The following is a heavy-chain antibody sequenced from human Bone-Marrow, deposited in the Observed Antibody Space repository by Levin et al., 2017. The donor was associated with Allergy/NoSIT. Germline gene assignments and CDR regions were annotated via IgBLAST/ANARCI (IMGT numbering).Heavy chain of an antibody. V-gene: IGHV4-61*01. CDR1: GGSVSSGSYY. CDR3: ARSGWERTRKAFDI. CDR2: ICYSGVT. Sequence: SETLSLTCTVSGGSVSSGSYYWSWIRQSPGKGLEWIGYICYSGVTNYNPSLKSRVTISADTSKNQFSLRLSSVTAADTAVYYCARSGWERTRKAFDIWGQGTMVTVSS. D-gene: IGHD1-26*01. J-gene: IGHJ3*02.